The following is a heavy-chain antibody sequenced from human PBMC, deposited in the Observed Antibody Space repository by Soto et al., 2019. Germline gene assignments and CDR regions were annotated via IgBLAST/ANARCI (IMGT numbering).Heavy chain of an antibody. CDR3: ARQPYSYGQWDFDY. CDR2: IYYSGST. V-gene: IGHV4-39*01. Sequence: SETLSLTCTVSGGSISSSSYYWGWIRQPPGKGLEWIGSIYYSGSTYYNPSLKSRVTISVDTSKNQFSLKLSSVTAADTAVYYCARQPYSYGQWDFDYWGQGTLVTVSS. CDR1: GGSISSSSYY. D-gene: IGHD5-18*01. J-gene: IGHJ4*02.